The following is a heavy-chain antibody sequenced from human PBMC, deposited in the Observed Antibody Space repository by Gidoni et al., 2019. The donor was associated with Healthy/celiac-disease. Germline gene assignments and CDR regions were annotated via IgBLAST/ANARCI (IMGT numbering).Heavy chain of an antibody. CDR1: GGSISSYY. CDR3: ARGYSGYDSWFDY. CDR2: IYYSGST. J-gene: IGHJ4*02. V-gene: IGHV4-59*01. D-gene: IGHD5-12*01. Sequence: QVQLQESGPGMVKPSETLSLTCTVSGGSISSYYWSWIRQPPEKGLEWIGYIYYSGSTNYNPSLKSRVTISVDTSKNQFSLKLSSVTAADTAVYYCARGYSGYDSWFDYWGQGTLVTVSS.